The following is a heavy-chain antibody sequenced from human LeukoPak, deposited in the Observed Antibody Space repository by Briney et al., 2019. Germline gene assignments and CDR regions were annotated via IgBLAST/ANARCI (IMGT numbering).Heavy chain of an antibody. Sequence: GGSLRLSCAASGFTFSSYAMSWVRQAPGKGLEWVSSISSSSSYIYYADSVKGRFTISRDNAKNSLYLQMNSLRAEDTAVYYCARDLIPPYDFWSGYYFDYWAREPWSPSPQ. CDR1: GFTFSSYA. J-gene: IGHJ4*02. CDR2: ISSSSSYI. CDR3: ARDLIPPYDFWSGYYFDY. V-gene: IGHV3-21*01. D-gene: IGHD3-3*01.